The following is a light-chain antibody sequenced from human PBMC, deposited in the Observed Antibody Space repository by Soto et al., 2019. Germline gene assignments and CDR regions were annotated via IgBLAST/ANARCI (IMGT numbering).Light chain of an antibody. CDR3: QQRSSWPFT. Sequence: EIAMTQSPATLSVSPGERPTLSCRASQSVSSYLAWYQQKPGQAPRLLIYDASNRATGIPARFSGSGSGTDFTLTISSLEPEDFAVYYCQQRSSWPFTFGPGTKVDI. CDR2: DAS. V-gene: IGKV3-11*01. J-gene: IGKJ3*01. CDR1: QSVSSY.